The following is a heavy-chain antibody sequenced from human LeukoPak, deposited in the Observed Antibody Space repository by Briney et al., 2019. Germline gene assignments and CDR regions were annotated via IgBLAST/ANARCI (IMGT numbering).Heavy chain of an antibody. CDR2: IYYSGST. Sequence: SETLSLTCTVSGGSMSSYYWNWIRQPPGKGLEWIGYIYYSGSTNYNPSLKSRVTISVDTSKNQFSLKLSAVTAADTAVYYCARGNYYDSRTYYRAFDIWGQGTMVTVSS. V-gene: IGHV4-59*01. D-gene: IGHD3-22*01. CDR3: ARGNYYDSRTYYRAFDI. J-gene: IGHJ3*02. CDR1: GGSMSSYY.